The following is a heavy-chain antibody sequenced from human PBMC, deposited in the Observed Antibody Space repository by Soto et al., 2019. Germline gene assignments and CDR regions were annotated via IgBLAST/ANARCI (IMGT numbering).Heavy chain of an antibody. V-gene: IGHV1-18*01. CDR1: GYTFTSYG. Sequence: QVQLVQSGAEVKKPGASVKVSCKASGYTFTSYGISWVRQAPGQGLEWMGWISAYNGNTNYAQKLQGRVTMTTDTSTSTAYMEQRSLRSDDTAVYYCARGYCISTSCYADYYYGMDVWGQGTTVTVSS. CDR2: ISAYNGNT. D-gene: IGHD2-2*01. J-gene: IGHJ6*02. CDR3: ARGYCISTSCYADYYYGMDV.